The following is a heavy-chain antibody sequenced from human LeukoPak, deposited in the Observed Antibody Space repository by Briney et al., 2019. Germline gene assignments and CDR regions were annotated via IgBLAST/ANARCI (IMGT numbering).Heavy chain of an antibody. Sequence: GGSLRLSCAAPGFIFSGSSIHWVRQASGKGLEWVGRIGTKANNYATTHAASVRGRFTISRDDPKNTAYLQMNSLKTEDTAVYYCARFYGSGTFDYWGQGTLVTVSS. CDR2: IGTKANNYAT. V-gene: IGHV3-73*01. CDR3: ARFYGSGTFDY. D-gene: IGHD3-10*01. CDR1: GFIFSGSS. J-gene: IGHJ4*02.